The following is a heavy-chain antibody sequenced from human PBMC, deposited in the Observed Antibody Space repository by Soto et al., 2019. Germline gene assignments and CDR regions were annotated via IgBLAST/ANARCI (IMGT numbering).Heavy chain of an antibody. CDR2: INHSGST. V-gene: IGHV4-34*01. D-gene: IGHD6-6*01. J-gene: IGHJ5*02. Sequence: PSETLSLTCAVYGGSFSGYYWSWIRQPPGKGLKWIGEINHSGSTNYNPSLKSRVTISVDTSKNQFSLKLSSVTAADTALFYCARAKRVYSSSRNWFDPWGQGTLVTVSS. CDR3: ARAKRVYSSSRNWFDP. CDR1: GGSFSGYY.